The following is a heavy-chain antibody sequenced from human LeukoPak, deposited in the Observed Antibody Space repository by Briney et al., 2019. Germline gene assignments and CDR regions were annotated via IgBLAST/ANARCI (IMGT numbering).Heavy chain of an antibody. Sequence: GGSLRLSCVVSGFRFTGYAMSWVRQAPGKGLEWVGFIRSKAYGGTTEYAASVKGRFTISRDDSKSIAYLQMNSLKTEDTAVYYCTREGRGSDAFDYWGQGTLVTVSS. CDR1: GFRFTGYA. V-gene: IGHV3-49*04. CDR3: TREGRGSDAFDY. D-gene: IGHD3-16*01. CDR2: IRSKAYGGTT. J-gene: IGHJ4*02.